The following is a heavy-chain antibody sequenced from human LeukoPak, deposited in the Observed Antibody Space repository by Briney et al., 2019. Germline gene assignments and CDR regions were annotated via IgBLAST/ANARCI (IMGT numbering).Heavy chain of an antibody. J-gene: IGHJ6*02. Sequence: GASVKVSCKASGYTFTSYYMHWVRQAPGQGLEWMGIINPSGGSTSYAQKFQGRVTMTRDTSTSTVYMELSSLRSKDTAVYYCARAQGSSWPHYYYGMDVWGQGTTVTVSS. CDR3: ARAQGSSWPHYYYGMDV. CDR1: GYTFTSYY. CDR2: INPSGGST. V-gene: IGHV1-46*01. D-gene: IGHD6-13*01.